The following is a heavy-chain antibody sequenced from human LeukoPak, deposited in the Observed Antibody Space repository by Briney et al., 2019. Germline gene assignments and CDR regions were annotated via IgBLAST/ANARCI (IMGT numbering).Heavy chain of an antibody. CDR1: GHTFTSYG. V-gene: IGHV1-18*01. D-gene: IGHD3-10*01. Sequence: GASVKVSCKASGHTFTSYGISWVRQAPGQGLEWMGWISAYNGNTNYAQKLQGRVTMTTDTSTSTAYMELGSLRSDDTAVYYCARVKWMLVRGVRPREYYYYMDVWGKGTTVTISS. CDR2: ISAYNGNT. J-gene: IGHJ6*03. CDR3: ARVKWMLVRGVRPREYYYYMDV.